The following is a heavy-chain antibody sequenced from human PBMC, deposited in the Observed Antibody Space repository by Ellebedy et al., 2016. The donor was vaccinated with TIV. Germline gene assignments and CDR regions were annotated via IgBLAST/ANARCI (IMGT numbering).Heavy chain of an antibody. D-gene: IGHD5-18*01. CDR3: ERVMDKAMVNDY. V-gene: IGHV3-11*06. CDR1: GFTFSDHY. CDR2: ISTLSSYV. Sequence: GESLKISCAASGFTFSDHYMTWIRQAPGKGLEWVSYISTLSSYVNYADSVKGRFTISRDNANNSLYLQMNSLRAEDTAFYYCERVMDKAMVNDYWGQGTLVTVSS. J-gene: IGHJ4*02.